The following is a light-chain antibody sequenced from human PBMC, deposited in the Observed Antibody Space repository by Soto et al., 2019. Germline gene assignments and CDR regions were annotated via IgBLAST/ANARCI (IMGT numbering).Light chain of an antibody. V-gene: IGKV1-39*01. CDR1: HTFSSF. Sequence: DIQMTQSPSSLSASVGDRVTITCRASHTFSSFLNWYQQKRGKPPTLLISGAYSLRSGVPSRFTGSGGGADFRLTISSLQPDDFGTYSCQQTYSPPFTFGQGTSLELK. J-gene: IGKJ2*01. CDR2: GAY. CDR3: QQTYSPPFT.